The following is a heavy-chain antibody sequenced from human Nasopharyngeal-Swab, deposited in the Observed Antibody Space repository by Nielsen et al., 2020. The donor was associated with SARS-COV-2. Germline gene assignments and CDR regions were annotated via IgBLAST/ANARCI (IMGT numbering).Heavy chain of an antibody. D-gene: IGHD2-2*01. V-gene: IGHV3-7*03. Sequence: GGSLRLSCAASGFTFSSYWMSWVRQAPGKGLEWVANIKQDGSEKYYVDSVKGRFTISRDNAKNSLYLQMNSLRAEDTAVYYCARDQDQLLPGVYYYYYMDVWGKGTTVTVSS. J-gene: IGHJ6*03. CDR1: GFTFSSYW. CDR3: ARDQDQLLPGVYYYYYMDV. CDR2: IKQDGSEK.